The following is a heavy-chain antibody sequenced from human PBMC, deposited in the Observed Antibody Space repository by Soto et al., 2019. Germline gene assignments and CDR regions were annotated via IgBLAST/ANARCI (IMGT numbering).Heavy chain of an antibody. CDR2: ISSSGSTI. Sequence: GVLRLSCAASGFTFSSYEMNWVRQAPGKGLEWVSYISSSGSTIYYADSVKGRFTISRDNAKNSLYLQMNSLRAEDTAVYYCARPNDYRAGYYFDYWGQGTLVTVSS. J-gene: IGHJ4*02. CDR3: ARPNDYRAGYYFDY. D-gene: IGHD4-4*01. V-gene: IGHV3-48*03. CDR1: GFTFSSYE.